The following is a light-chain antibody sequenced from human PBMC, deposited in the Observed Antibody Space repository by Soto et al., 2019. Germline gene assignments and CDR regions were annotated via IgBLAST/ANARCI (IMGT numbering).Light chain of an antibody. CDR1: QSLAYSDGNTY. CDR3: MQGTHWPPYT. CDR2: KVS. Sequence: DVVMTQSPLSLPVTLGQPASISCRSSQSLAYSDGNTYLNWFQQRPGQSPRRLIYKVSNRDSGVPDRFSGSGSGTDFTLKISRVEAEDVGVYYCMQGTHWPPYTFDQGTKMEIK. V-gene: IGKV2-30*01. J-gene: IGKJ2*01.